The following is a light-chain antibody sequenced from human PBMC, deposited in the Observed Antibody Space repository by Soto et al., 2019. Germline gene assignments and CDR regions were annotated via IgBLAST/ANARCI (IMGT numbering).Light chain of an antibody. CDR3: SSYTRSSTVI. CDR2: DVS. Sequence: QSALTRPASVSGSPGQSITISCTGTSSNFGGYNYVSWYQQHPGKAPKLMIYDVSNRPSGVSNRFSGSKSRNTASLSISGLQAEDAADYYCSSYTRSSTVIFGGGTQLT. J-gene: IGLJ2*01. CDR1: SSNFGGYNY. V-gene: IGLV2-14*03.